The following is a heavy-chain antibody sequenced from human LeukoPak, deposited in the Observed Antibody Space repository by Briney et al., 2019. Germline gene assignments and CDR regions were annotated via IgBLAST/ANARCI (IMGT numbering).Heavy chain of an antibody. Sequence: PGGSLRLSCAASGFTFSSYAMSWVRQAPGKGLEWVSAISGSGGSTYYADSVKGRFTISRDNPKNTLYLQMNSLRAEDTAVYYCAKDLRGSGIADYWGRGTLVTVSS. V-gene: IGHV3-23*01. D-gene: IGHD3-10*01. J-gene: IGHJ4*02. CDR3: AKDLRGSGIADY. CDR1: GFTFSSYA. CDR2: ISGSGGST.